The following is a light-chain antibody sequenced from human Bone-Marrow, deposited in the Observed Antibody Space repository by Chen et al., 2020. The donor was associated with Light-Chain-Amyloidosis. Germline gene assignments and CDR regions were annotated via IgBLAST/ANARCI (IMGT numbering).Light chain of an antibody. Sequence: QSALTQPRSVSGSPGQSVTISCTGTSRDVGGYDSVSWYQQYPAKAPKLMIYYVRKRPSGVPDRFSAAKSGNTASLSISVLKDEEAADYCCCSYAGINWVFGGGTKLTVL. J-gene: IGLJ3*02. CDR2: YVR. CDR1: SRDVGGYDS. V-gene: IGLV2-11*01. CDR3: CSYAGINWV.